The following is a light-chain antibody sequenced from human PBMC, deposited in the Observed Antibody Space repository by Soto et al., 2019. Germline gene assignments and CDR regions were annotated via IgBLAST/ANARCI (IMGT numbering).Light chain of an antibody. CDR3: LQDYNYPPT. V-gene: IGKV1-6*01. Sequence: ATQMTQSPSSLSASVVDRVTIPCRDSQDIGNDLGWYQQKPGKAPNLLIYAASSLQSGVPSRFSGSGAGTDFTLTISSLQPEDCATYYCLQDYNYPPTFGPGTKVDIK. CDR1: QDIGND. J-gene: IGKJ1*01. CDR2: AAS.